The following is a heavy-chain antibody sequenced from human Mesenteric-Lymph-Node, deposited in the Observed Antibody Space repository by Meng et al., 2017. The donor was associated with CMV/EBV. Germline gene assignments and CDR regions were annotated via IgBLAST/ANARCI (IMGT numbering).Heavy chain of an antibody. CDR3: AKDEQQLVLFDYYYGMDV. J-gene: IGHJ6*02. Sequence: GSLRLSCAASGFTFSSYAMSWVRQAPGKGLEWVSVIYSGGSSTYYADSVKGRFTISRDNSKNTLYLQMNSLRAEDTAVYYCAKDEQQLVLFDYYYGMDVWGQGTTVTVSS. CDR2: IYSGGSST. CDR1: GFTFSSYA. D-gene: IGHD6-13*01. V-gene: IGHV3-23*03.